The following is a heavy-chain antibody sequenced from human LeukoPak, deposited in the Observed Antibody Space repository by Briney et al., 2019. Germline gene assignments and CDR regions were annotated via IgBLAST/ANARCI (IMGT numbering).Heavy chain of an antibody. CDR1: GFTVISNY. D-gene: IGHD6-6*01. J-gene: IGHJ4*02. V-gene: IGHV3-53*01. CDR2: IYSSGST. CDR3: TRAEFSNSFDD. Sequence: GGSLRLSCAASGFTVISNYMSWVRQTPGRSLKWVAFIYSSGSTYYAESAEGRFTISRDSSKNTLYLEMTSLRVEDTAVYYCTRAEFSNSFDDWGQGTLVIVSS.